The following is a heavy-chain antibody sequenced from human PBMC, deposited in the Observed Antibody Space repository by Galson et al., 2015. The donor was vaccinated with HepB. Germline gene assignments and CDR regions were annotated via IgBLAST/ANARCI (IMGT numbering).Heavy chain of an antibody. CDR1: GYTFTSYA. D-gene: IGHD5/OR15-5a*01. CDR2: INAGNGNT. CDR3: ARGSAGIYVHFDY. Sequence: SVKVSCKASGYTFTSYAMHWVRQAPGQRLEWMGWINAGNGNTKYSQKFQGRVTITRDTSASTAYMELSSLRSEDTAVYYCARGSAGIYVHFDYWGQGTLVTVSS. J-gene: IGHJ4*02. V-gene: IGHV1-3*01.